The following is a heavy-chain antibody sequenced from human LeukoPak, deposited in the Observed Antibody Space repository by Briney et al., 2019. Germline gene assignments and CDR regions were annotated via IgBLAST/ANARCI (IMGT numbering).Heavy chain of an antibody. CDR1: GYTFTGYY. V-gene: IGHV1-2*06. Sequence: GASVKVSYKASGYTFTGYYMHWVRQAPGQGIEWMGRINPNSGGTNYSQKFQGRVTMTRDTSISTAYMELSRLRSDDTAVYYCARVDIGPRGGFWGQGTLVTVSS. J-gene: IGHJ4*02. CDR2: INPNSGGT. D-gene: IGHD5-12*01. CDR3: ARVDIGPRGGF.